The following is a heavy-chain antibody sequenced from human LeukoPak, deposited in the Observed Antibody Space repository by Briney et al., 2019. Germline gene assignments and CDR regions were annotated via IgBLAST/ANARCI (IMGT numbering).Heavy chain of an antibody. Sequence: SQTLSLTCTVSGGSISSGDYYWSWIRQPPGKGLEWIGYIYHSGSTYYNPSLKSRVTISVDTSKNQFSLKLSSVTAADTAVYYCARGETTVTDMDVWGKGTTVTVSS. CDR2: IYHSGST. J-gene: IGHJ6*03. CDR1: GGSISSGDYY. D-gene: IGHD4-11*01. CDR3: ARGETTVTDMDV. V-gene: IGHV4-30-4*08.